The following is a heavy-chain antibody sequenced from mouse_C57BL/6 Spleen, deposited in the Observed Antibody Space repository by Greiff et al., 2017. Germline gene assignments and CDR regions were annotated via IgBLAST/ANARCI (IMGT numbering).Heavy chain of an antibody. CDR3: SSVVPFAY. CDR1: GFTFSDYG. J-gene: IGHJ3*01. CDR2: ISSGSSTI. Sequence: EVHLVESGGGLVKPGGSLKISCAASGFTFSDYGMHWVRQAPEKGLEWVAYISSGSSTIYYAETVKGRFTISRDNAKNTLFLQMTSLSSEDTAMYYCSSVVPFAYWGQGTLVTVSA. V-gene: IGHV5-17*01. D-gene: IGHD5-1*01.